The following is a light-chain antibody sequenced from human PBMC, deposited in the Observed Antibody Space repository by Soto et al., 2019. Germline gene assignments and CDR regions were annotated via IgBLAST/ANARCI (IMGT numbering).Light chain of an antibody. Sequence: QSVLTQPRSVSGSPGQSVTISCTGTSSDVGGYDYVSWYQHHPGEAPKLMIYDVTKRPSGVPDRLSGSKSGNTASLTISGLQAEDEAEYYCCSYAGSYTLVFGGGTKVTVL. CDR1: SSDVGGYDY. CDR2: DVT. V-gene: IGLV2-11*01. J-gene: IGLJ3*02. CDR3: CSYAGSYTLV.